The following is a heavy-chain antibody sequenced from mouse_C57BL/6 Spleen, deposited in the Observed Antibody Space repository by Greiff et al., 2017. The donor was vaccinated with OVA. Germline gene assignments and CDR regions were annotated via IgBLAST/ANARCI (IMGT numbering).Heavy chain of an antibody. CDR3: ARGGLWLYYYAMDY. CDR2: INPYNGGT. V-gene: IGHV1-19*01. CDR1: GYTFTDYY. D-gene: IGHD1-1*02. Sequence: VQLQQSGPVLVKPGASVKMSCKASGYTFTDYYMNWVKQSHGKSLEWIGVINPYNGGTSYTQKFKGKATLTVEKSSSTAYMELNSLTAEDSAVYYCARGGLWLYYYAMDYWGQGTSVTVSS. J-gene: IGHJ4*01.